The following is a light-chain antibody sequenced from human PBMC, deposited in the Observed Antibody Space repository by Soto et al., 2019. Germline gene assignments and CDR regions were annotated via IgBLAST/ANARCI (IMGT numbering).Light chain of an antibody. CDR3: QLPLT. Sequence: EIVLTQSPCTLSLSPGERATLSCRASQSVSSSYLAWYQQKPGHAPRLLIYGASSRATGIPDRFSGSGSGTDFTLTIRRLEHEDFAVYYCQLPLTFGQGTKVDIK. J-gene: IGKJ1*01. CDR2: GAS. V-gene: IGKV3-20*01. CDR1: QSVSSSY.